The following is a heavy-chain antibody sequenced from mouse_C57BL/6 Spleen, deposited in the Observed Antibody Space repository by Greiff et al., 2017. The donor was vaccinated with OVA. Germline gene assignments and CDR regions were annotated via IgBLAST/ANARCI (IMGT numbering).Heavy chain of an antibody. CDR3: TRDSTLLYDGYYGAMDY. J-gene: IGHJ4*01. CDR1: GFTFSSYA. D-gene: IGHD2-3*01. CDR2: ISSGGDYI. V-gene: IGHV5-9-1*02. Sequence: EVKLVESGEGLVKPGGSLKLSCAASGFTFSSYAMSWVRQTPEKRLEWVAYISSGGDYIYYADTVKGRFTISRDNARNTLYLQMSSLKSEDTAMYYCTRDSTLLYDGYYGAMDYWGQGTSVTVSS.